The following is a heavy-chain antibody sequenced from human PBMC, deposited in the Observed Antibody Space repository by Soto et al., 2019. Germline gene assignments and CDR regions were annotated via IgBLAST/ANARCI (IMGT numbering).Heavy chain of an antibody. J-gene: IGHJ4*02. CDR3: ARISILVVVTASDIDY. V-gene: IGHV1-18*01. CDR2: ISAYNGNT. CDR1: GYTFTSYG. D-gene: IGHD2-21*02. Sequence: ASVKVSCRASGYTFTSYGISWVRQAPGQGLEWMGWISAYNGNTNYAQKLQGRVTMTTDTSTSTAYMELRSLRSDDTAVYYRARISILVVVTASDIDYWGQGTLVTVSS.